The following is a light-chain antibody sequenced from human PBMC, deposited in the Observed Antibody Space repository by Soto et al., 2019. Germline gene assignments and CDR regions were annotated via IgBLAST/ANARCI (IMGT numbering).Light chain of an antibody. J-gene: IGLJ1*01. CDR2: EVS. CDR3: SSYTSSSTFYV. V-gene: IGLV2-18*02. CDR1: SSDVGSYNR. Sequence: QSALTQPPSVSGSPGQSVTISCTGTSSDVGSYNRVSWYQQPPGTAPKLMIYEVSNRPSGVPDRFSGSKSGNTASLTISGLQAEDEADYYCSSYTSSSTFYVFGPGTKLTVL.